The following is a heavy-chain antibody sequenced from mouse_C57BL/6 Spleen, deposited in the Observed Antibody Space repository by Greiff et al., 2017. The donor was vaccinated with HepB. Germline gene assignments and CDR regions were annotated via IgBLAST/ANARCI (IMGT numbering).Heavy chain of an antibody. CDR2: ISSGSSTI. CDR3: ASGGRSTYFDY. D-gene: IGHD1-1*01. V-gene: IGHV5-17*01. Sequence: EVKLVESGGGLVKPGGSLKLSCAASGFTFSDYGMHWVRQAPEKGLEWVAYISSGSSTIYYADTVKGRFTISRDNAKNTLFLQMTSLRSEDTAMYYCASGGRSTYFDYWGQGTTLTVSS. J-gene: IGHJ2*01. CDR1: GFTFSDYG.